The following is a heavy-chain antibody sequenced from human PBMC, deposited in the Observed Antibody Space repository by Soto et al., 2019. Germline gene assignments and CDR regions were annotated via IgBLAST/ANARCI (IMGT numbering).Heavy chain of an antibody. CDR3: AKDLRYNAYHSRVYDLDY. V-gene: IGHV3-30*18. CDR1: GFSFSTSG. J-gene: IGHJ4*02. CDR2: VSNDGTRK. D-gene: IGHD2-8*01. Sequence: QVQLVESGGGVVQPGRSLRLSCEVSGFSFSTSGMHWVRQTPGKGLEWVAVVSNDGTRKTYADSVKGRFTISRDNSKNTLYLQMESLRAEDTSIYYCAKDLRYNAYHSRVYDLDYWGQGTLVTVSS.